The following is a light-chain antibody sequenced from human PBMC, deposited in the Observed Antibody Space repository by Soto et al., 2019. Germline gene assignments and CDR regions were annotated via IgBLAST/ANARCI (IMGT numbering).Light chain of an antibody. CDR1: QRVSSN. Sequence: EIVMTQSQAILSVSPGERATLSCRASQRVSSNLAWYQQKPGQAPRLLIYGASTRATGIPARFSGSGSGTEFTLTISSVQSEDFAVYYCREYNEWPYAFGQGTKLEIK. J-gene: IGKJ2*01. CDR3: REYNEWPYA. V-gene: IGKV3-15*01. CDR2: GAS.